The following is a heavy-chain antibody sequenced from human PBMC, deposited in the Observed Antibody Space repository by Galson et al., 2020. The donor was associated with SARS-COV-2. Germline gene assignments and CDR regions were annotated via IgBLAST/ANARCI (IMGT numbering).Heavy chain of an antibody. J-gene: IGHJ3*01. CDR3: ASPYLAAASFFGAFDL. Sequence: GGSLRLSCAASGFIFTNYEMNWVRQAPGKGLEWNSYISDSGTNIYYADSVKGRFSISRDNTKNSVYLQMTSVRAEDTAVYYCASPYLAAASFFGAFDLWCRGTMVTVSS. V-gene: IGHV3-48*03. D-gene: IGHD6-25*01. CDR2: ISDSGTNI. CDR1: GFIFTNYE.